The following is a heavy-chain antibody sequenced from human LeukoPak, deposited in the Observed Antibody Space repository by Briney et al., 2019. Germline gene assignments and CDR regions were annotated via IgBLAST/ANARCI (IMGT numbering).Heavy chain of an antibody. V-gene: IGHV3-23*01. CDR2: IGGGGPTT. CDR3: ARGFLGGTDQYFDS. D-gene: IGHD6-19*01. Sequence: GGSLRLSCAASGFTFSTYAKNWVRQAPAKGLEWVSTIGGGGPTTDYADSVKDRFTISRDNSKNTLYLQMNSLRAEDTAVYFCARGFLGGTDQYFDSWGQGTLVTVSS. CDR1: GFTFSTYA. J-gene: IGHJ4*02.